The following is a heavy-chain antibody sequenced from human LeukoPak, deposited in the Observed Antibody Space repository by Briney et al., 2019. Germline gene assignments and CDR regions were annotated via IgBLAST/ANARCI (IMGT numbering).Heavy chain of an antibody. D-gene: IGHD3-10*01. CDR1: GGSISSYY. CDR2: IYYSGST. Sequence: SETLSLTCTVSGGSISSYYWSWIRQPPGKGLEWIGYIYYSGSTNYNPSLKSRVTISVDTSKNQFSLKLSSVTAADTAVYYCARAGGSGSPYWGQGTLVTVSS. J-gene: IGHJ4*02. CDR3: ARAGGSGSPY. V-gene: IGHV4-59*01.